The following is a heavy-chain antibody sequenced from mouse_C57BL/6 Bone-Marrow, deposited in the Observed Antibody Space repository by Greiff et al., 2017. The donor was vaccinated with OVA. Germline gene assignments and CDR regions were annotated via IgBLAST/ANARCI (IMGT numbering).Heavy chain of an antibody. V-gene: IGHV1-20*01. J-gene: IGHJ3*01. CDR3: ARSGIYYDYLFAY. D-gene: IGHD2-4*01. CDR1: GYSFTGYF. CDR2: INPYNGDT. Sequence: EVKVVESGPELVKPGDSVKISCKASGYSFTGYFMNWVMQSHGKSLEWIGRINPYNGDTFYNQKFKGKATLTVDKSSSTAHMELRSLTSEDSAVYYCARSGIYYDYLFAYWGQGTLVTVSA.